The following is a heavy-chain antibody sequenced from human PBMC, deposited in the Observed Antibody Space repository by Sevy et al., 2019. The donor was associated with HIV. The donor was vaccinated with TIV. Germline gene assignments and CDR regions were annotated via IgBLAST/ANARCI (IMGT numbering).Heavy chain of an antibody. D-gene: IGHD6-19*01. J-gene: IGHJ4*01. Sequence: ASVKVSCKISGYKVDMYGIAWVRQAPGQGLEWMGWISTYNGNTNYAQNFQGRGTMTTDTSTSVVYMELGGLRPDDTAVYYCARATGMAVAGTGRYFDFWGQGTLVTVSS. CDR3: ARATGMAVAGTGRYFDF. CDR1: GYKVDMYG. CDR2: ISTYNGNT. V-gene: IGHV1-18*04.